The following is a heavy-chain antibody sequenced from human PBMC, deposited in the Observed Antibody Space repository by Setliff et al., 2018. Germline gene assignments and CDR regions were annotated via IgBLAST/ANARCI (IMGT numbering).Heavy chain of an antibody. CDR1: GYSFSDFY. V-gene: IGHV1-2*02. Sequence: SVKVSCKASGYSFSDFYIHWVRQVPGRGPEWMGSINPKSGVTRYVQKFQGRVTITRDTSISTAYMELSSLRSDDTAVYYCARSRLYGGWFDPWGQGTLVTVSS. J-gene: IGHJ5*02. CDR3: ARSRLYGGWFDP. CDR2: INPKSGVT. D-gene: IGHD4-17*01.